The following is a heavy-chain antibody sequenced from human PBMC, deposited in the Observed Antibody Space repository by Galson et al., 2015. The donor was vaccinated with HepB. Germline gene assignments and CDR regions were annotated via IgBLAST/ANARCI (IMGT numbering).Heavy chain of an antibody. CDR2: IKSKTDGGTT. J-gene: IGHJ5*02. CDR1: GFTFSNAW. CDR3: TNGNDYPVFDP. V-gene: IGHV3-15*01. Sequence: SLRLSCAASGFTFSNAWMSWVRQAPGKGLEWVGRIKSKTDGGTTDYAAPVKGRFTISRDDSKNTLYLQMNSLKTEDTAVYYCTNGNDYPVFDPWGQGTLVTVSS. D-gene: IGHD4-11*01.